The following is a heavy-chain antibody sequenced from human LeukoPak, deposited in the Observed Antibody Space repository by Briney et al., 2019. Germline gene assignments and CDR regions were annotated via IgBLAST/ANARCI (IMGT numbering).Heavy chain of an antibody. V-gene: IGHV4-59*01. D-gene: IGHD3-22*01. Sequence: PSETLSLTCTVSSGSISSDYWSWIRQPPGKGLEWIGYIYYSGSTNYNPSLKSRVTISVDTSKNQFSLKLSSVTAADTAVYYCAALKGYYDSSGYYRYYFDYWGQGTLVTVSS. CDR2: IYYSGST. J-gene: IGHJ4*02. CDR1: SGSISSDY. CDR3: AALKGYYDSSGYYRYYFDY.